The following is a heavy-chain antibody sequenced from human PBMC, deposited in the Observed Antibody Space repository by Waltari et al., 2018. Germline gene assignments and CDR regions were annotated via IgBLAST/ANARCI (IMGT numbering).Heavy chain of an antibody. J-gene: IGHJ6*03. Sequence: EVQLVETGVGLVKTGGTLRLSSAASGSTFNVFTMNWVRQTPGKGLEWVSSIGSSSTYTYYADSVKCRFTISRDNAAHSLYLEMNGLRPEDTGVYYCASHPEDFYYYMDIWGKGTTVTVSS. CDR2: IGSSSTYT. V-gene: IGHV3-21*06. CDR3: ASHPEDFYYYMDI. CDR1: GSTFNVFT.